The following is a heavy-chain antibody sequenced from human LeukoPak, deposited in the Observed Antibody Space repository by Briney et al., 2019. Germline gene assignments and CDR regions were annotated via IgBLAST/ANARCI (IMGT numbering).Heavy chain of an antibody. J-gene: IGHJ6*02. Sequence: GGSLRLSCAASGFKYSSYWMHWIRQVPGKGLMWASRITSDGITSYADSVKGRFTISRDNAKFTMYLQMNSLRDEDTAVYYCARGVMDVWGQGTTVTDSS. CDR2: ITSDGIT. CDR1: GFKYSSYW. CDR3: ARGVMDV. V-gene: IGHV3-74*01. D-gene: IGHD3-10*01.